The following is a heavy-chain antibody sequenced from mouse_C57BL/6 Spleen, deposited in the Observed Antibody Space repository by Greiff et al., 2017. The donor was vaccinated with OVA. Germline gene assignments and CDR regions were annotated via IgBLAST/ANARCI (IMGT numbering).Heavy chain of an antibody. J-gene: IGHJ2*01. CDR3: ARGLLLGYFDY. V-gene: IGHV1-82*01. Sequence: VQLQQSGPELVKPGASVKISCKASGYAFSSSWMNWVKQRPGKGLEWIGRIYPGAGDTNYNGKFKGKATLTADKSSSTAYMQLSSLTSEDSAVYFCARGLLLGYFDYWGQGTTLTVSS. CDR2: IYPGAGDT. CDR1: GYAFSSSW. D-gene: IGHD2-3*01.